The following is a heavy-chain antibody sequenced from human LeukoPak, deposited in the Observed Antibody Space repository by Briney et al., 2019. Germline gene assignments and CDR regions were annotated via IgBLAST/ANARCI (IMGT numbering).Heavy chain of an antibody. Sequence: GSLRLSCAASGFTLSDYYMNWIRQAPGKGLEWVSYISSSGSSIYYADSVKGRFTISRDNAKNSLYLQMNSLRAEDTAVYYCAREYVSYCSGGTCYSGLDYWGQGTLVTVSS. CDR1: GFTLSDYY. D-gene: IGHD2-15*01. J-gene: IGHJ4*02. CDR2: ISSSGSSI. V-gene: IGHV3-11*01. CDR3: AREYVSYCSGGTCYSGLDY.